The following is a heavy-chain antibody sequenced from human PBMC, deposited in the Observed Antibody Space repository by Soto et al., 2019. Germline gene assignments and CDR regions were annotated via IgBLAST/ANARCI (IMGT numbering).Heavy chain of an antibody. CDR2: IDDDGSST. D-gene: IGHD1-26*01. CDR3: ARRLELPLGTSHYYYGMDV. CDR1: GFDFSTYW. V-gene: IGHV3-74*01. Sequence: EAQLVESGAGLVQPGGSLRVSCADSGFDFSTYWMHWVRQPPGKGLEWVSRIDDDGSSTRYADSVKGRFTISRDNAKNMVYWAMNSLRTENTAVYYCARRLELPLGTSHYYYGMDVWSQGTTVTVAS. J-gene: IGHJ6*02.